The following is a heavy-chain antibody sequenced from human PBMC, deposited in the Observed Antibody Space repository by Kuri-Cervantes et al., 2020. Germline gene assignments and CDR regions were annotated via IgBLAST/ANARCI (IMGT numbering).Heavy chain of an antibody. CDR3: AIGTPLDY. CDR1: GFTFSDAW. CDR2: IKSKTDVGTT. Sequence: GGSLRLSCAASGFTFSDAWMSWVRQAPGKGLEWVGRIKSKTDVGTTDYAAPVKDRFTISRDDSINMFYLQMNSLKTDDTAVYYCAIGTPLDYWGQGTLVTVSS. J-gene: IGHJ4*02. V-gene: IGHV3-15*01.